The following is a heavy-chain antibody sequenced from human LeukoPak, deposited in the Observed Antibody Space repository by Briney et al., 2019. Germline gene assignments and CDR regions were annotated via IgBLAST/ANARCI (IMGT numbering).Heavy chain of an antibody. V-gene: IGHV4-39*01. Sequence: SETLSLTCTVSGGSISNSSYYWGWIRQPPGKGLEWIGSIYYSGSTYYNPSLKSRVTISVDTSKNQFSLKLSSVTAADTAVYYCTIYSPNQGWLDPWGQGTLVTVSS. CDR2: IYYSGST. CDR3: TIYSPNQGWLDP. CDR1: GGSISNSSYY. J-gene: IGHJ5*02. D-gene: IGHD5-18*01.